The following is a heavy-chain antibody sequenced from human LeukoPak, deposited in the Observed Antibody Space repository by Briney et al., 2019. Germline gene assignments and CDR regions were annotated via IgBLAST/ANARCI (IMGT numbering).Heavy chain of an antibody. D-gene: IGHD2-2*03. CDR3: AREVVDIVVVPAAMGGWFDP. J-gene: IGHJ5*02. Sequence: ASVKVSCKASGYTFTGYYMHWVRQAPGQGLEWMGRIIPILGIANYAQKFQGRVTITADKSTSTAYMELSSLRSEDTAVYYCAREVVDIVVVPAAMGGWFDPWAREPWSPSPQ. CDR2: IIPILGIA. CDR1: GYTFTGYY. V-gene: IGHV1-69*04.